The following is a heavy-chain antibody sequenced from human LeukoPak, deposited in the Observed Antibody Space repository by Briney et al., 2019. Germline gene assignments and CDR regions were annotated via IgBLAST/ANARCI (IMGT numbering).Heavy chain of an antibody. D-gene: IGHD1-26*01. CDR3: AKGPGSYVHHY. CDR2: ISYDGSNK. Sequence: GGSLRLSCAASGFTFSSYGMHWVRQAPGKGLELVAVISYDGSNKYYADSVKGRFTISRDNSKNTLYLQMNSLRAEDTAVYYCAKGPGSYVHHYWGQGTLVTVSS. V-gene: IGHV3-30*18. J-gene: IGHJ4*02. CDR1: GFTFSSYG.